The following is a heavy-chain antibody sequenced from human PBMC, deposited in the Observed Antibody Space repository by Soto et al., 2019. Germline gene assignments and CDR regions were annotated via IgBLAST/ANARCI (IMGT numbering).Heavy chain of an antibody. V-gene: IGHV1-3*05. Sequence: QVQLVQSGAEEKKPGASVKVSCKASGYTFTSYAMHWVRQAPGQRLEWMGWINAGNGNTKYSQKFQGRGTITRDTSASTAYMELSSLRSEDTAVYYCARSIVVVTALDYWGQGTLFTVSS. D-gene: IGHD2-21*02. CDR1: GYTFTSYA. CDR2: INAGNGNT. J-gene: IGHJ4*02. CDR3: ARSIVVVTALDY.